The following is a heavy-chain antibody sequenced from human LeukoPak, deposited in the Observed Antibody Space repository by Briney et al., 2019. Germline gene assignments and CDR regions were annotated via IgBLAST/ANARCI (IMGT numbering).Heavy chain of an antibody. CDR1: GFIFKNNG. D-gene: IGHD2-21*01. V-gene: IGHV3-30*02. CDR2: IRFDESDK. Sequence: GGSLRLSCVASGFIFKNNGMHWVRQAPGKGLEWVAFIRFDESDKFYADSVKGRFTISRDISKNTLFLEMNGLRVDDTALYYCVKDNPVCESWGQGTLVTVSS. J-gene: IGHJ5*02. CDR3: VKDNPVCES.